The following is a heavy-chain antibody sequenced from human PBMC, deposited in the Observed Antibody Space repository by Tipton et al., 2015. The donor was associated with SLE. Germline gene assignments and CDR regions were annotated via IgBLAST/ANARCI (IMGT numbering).Heavy chain of an antibody. Sequence: LSLTCTVSGGSISSSSYYWGWIRQPPGKGLEWIGSIYYSGSTYYNPSLKSRVTISVDTSKNQFSLKLSSVTAADTAVYYCARALFLRPRAFDIWGQGTMVTVSS. V-gene: IGHV4-39*07. CDR2: IYYSGST. CDR1: GGSISSSSYY. CDR3: ARALFLRPRAFDI. J-gene: IGHJ3*02. D-gene: IGHD2/OR15-2a*01.